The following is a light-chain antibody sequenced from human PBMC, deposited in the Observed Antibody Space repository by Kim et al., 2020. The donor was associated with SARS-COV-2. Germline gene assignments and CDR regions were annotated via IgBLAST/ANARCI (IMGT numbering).Light chain of an antibody. Sequence: ASVGNRVTITCQASQGISSWLAWYQQRPGKAPKLLIYAASSLQSGVPSRFSGSGSGTDFTLIISSLQPEDFATYFCQQTNSFPLTFGGGTKVDIK. CDR2: AAS. J-gene: IGKJ4*01. CDR1: QGISSW. V-gene: IGKV1-12*01. CDR3: QQTNSFPLT.